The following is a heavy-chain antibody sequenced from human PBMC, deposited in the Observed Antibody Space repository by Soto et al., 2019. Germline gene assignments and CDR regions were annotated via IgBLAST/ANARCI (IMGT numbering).Heavy chain of an antibody. Sequence: QLQLQESGPGLVKPSETLSLTCSVSGRSISSRTFWWAWIRQPPGKGLEWIGDMYYSGSSYSSPSLKSRVTLSVDTSKNQLSLKLNSVTAADTAVYYCARHPRDDYNYGGSGIFDYWGQGTLVTVSS. J-gene: IGHJ4*02. V-gene: IGHV4-39*01. D-gene: IGHD4-4*01. CDR2: MYYSGSS. CDR1: GRSISSRTFW. CDR3: ARHPRDDYNYGGSGIFDY.